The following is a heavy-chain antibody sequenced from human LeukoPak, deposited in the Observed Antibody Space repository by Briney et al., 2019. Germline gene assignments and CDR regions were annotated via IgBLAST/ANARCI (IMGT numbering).Heavy chain of an antibody. CDR1: GFTFSSYG. Sequence: HPGGSLRLSCAASGFTFSSYGMHWVRQAPGKGLEWVAVIWYDGSNKYYADSVKGRFTISRDNSKNTLYLQMNSLRAEDTAVYYCARDFRADYFDYWGQGTLVTVSS. J-gene: IGHJ4*02. CDR2: IWYDGSNK. V-gene: IGHV3-33*01. D-gene: IGHD3-10*01. CDR3: ARDFRADYFDY.